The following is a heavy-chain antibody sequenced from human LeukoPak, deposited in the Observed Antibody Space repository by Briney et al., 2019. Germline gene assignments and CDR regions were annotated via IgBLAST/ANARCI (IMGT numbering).Heavy chain of an antibody. CDR3: ARGDLLSH. CDR1: GFTFSSYA. Sequence: PGGSLRLSCAASGFTFSSYAMHWVRQAPGKGLEYVSAISSNVGSTYYANSVKGRFTISRDNSKNTLYLQMGSLRAEDMAVYYCARGDLLSHWGQGTLVTDSS. V-gene: IGHV3-64*01. D-gene: IGHD2-21*02. CDR2: ISSNVGST. J-gene: IGHJ4*02.